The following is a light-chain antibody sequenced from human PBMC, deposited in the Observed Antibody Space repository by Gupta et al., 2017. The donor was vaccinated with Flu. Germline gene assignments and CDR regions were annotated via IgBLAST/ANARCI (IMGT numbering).Light chain of an antibody. Sequence: EGVLTQSPATLSLSPGERATLSCRASQNIGNFFAWYQQKPGQAPRPLIYDTVNGANGIIARFSGSGAGTDFTLTISSREPEDFAIYYCQQRSNGPPFFTFGGGTKVEIK. J-gene: IGKJ4*01. CDR1: QNIGNF. CDR3: QQRSNGPPFFT. CDR2: DTV. V-gene: IGKV3-11*01.